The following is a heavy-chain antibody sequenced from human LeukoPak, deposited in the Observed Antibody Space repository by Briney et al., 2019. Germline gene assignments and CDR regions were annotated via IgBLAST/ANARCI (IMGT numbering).Heavy chain of an antibody. CDR3: ARGNDDSSGYYSDY. CDR1: GGSFSGYY. Sequence: SETLSLTCAVYGGSFSGYYWSWIRQPPGKGLEWIGEINHSGSTNYNPSLKSRVTISVDTSKNQFSLKLSSVTAADTAVYYCARGNDDSSGYYSDYWGQGTLVTVSS. CDR2: INHSGST. V-gene: IGHV4-34*01. D-gene: IGHD3-22*01. J-gene: IGHJ4*02.